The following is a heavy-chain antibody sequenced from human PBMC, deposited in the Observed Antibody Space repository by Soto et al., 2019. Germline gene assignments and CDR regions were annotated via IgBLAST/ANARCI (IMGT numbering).Heavy chain of an antibody. CDR2: VSYTGTT. V-gene: IGHV4-59*01. J-gene: IGHJ5*01. Sequence: QVQLQESGPGMVNPSETLSLNCTVSGGSMRSYYWTWIRQSPGKGLEWIGHVSYTGTTNYNPSLKSRLSISVDMSNHRFSLRLTSLTAADTATYFCARDRDYGVYDSWGHGSLVTVSS. D-gene: IGHD4-17*01. CDR1: GGSMRSYY. CDR3: ARDRDYGVYDS.